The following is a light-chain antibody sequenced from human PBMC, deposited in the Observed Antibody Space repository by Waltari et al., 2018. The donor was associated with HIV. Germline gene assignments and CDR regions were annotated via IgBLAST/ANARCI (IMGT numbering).Light chain of an antibody. Sequence: SSEVTQDPAVSVALGQTVKITCQGENLRTYYASWYQQKPGQAPVLVSYGKNKRPAEIPARFSSSASRNTASLTIAGAQAEDEADYYCKTRDRSGNLYVFGTGTTVTVL. CDR3: KTRDRSGNLYV. V-gene: IGLV3-19*01. CDR2: GKN. CDR1: NLRTYY. J-gene: IGLJ1*01.